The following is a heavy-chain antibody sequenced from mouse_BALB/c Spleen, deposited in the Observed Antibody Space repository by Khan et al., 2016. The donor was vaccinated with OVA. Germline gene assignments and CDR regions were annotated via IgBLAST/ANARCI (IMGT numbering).Heavy chain of an antibody. Sequence: EVQLQESGPGLVKPSQSLSLTCTVTGYSITSDYARNWIRQFPGDILEWMGHIRPSGSARYNPSLQSRISITRDTSKNQFFLQLKSVTTEDTATYFCARSLDYSYGYALDYWGRGSSVTVSS. D-gene: IGHD2-12*01. CDR2: IRPSGSA. CDR3: ARSLDYSYGYALDY. J-gene: IGHJ4*01. V-gene: IGHV3-2*02. CDR1: GYSITSDYA.